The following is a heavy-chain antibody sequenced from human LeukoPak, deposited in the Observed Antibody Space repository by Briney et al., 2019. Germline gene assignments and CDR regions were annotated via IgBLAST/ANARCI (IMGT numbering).Heavy chain of an antibody. CDR1: GGSISSYY. D-gene: IGHD3-22*01. CDR3: ARGRSSYYDSSGYYY. J-gene: IGHJ4*02. CDR2: IYYSGST. Sequence: PSETLSLTCTVSGGSISSYYWSWIRQPPGKGLEWIGYIYYSGSTNYNPSLKSRVTISVDTSKNQFSLKLSSVTAADTAVYYCARGRSSYYDSSGYYYWGQGTLVTVSS. V-gene: IGHV4-59*01.